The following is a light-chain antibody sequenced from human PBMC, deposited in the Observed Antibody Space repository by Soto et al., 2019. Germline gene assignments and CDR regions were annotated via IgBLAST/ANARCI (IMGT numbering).Light chain of an antibody. J-gene: IGKJ2*01. CDR3: HQRYSTLPIYT. Sequence: DIQMTQSTSSLSASVGDRVTITCRASQSISSYLNWYQQKPVKAPKLLIYAASSLQSGVPSRFSGSGSGTDLTLTISSMQPEDFATYYCHQRYSTLPIYTFGQGTKLEIK. V-gene: IGKV1-39*01. CDR2: AAS. CDR1: QSISSY.